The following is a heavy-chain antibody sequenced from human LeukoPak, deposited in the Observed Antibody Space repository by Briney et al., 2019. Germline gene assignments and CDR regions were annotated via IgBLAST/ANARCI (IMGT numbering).Heavy chain of an antibody. V-gene: IGHV4-30-4*01. Sequence: PSETLSLTCTVSGGSLSSGDYYWSWIRQPPGKGLEWIGYIYYSGSTYYNPSLKSRVTISVDTSKNQFSLKLSSVTAADTAVYYCARDITMVRGGHHGGYFDYWGQGTLVTVSS. D-gene: IGHD3-10*01. J-gene: IGHJ4*02. CDR1: GGSLSSGDYY. CDR3: ARDITMVRGGHHGGYFDY. CDR2: IYYSGST.